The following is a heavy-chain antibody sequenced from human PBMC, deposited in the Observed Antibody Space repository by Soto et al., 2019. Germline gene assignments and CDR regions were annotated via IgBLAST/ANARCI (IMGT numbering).Heavy chain of an antibody. CDR3: ARYCSSTSCHLSFMGLNYYYYGMDV. D-gene: IGHD2-2*01. CDR2: IIPIFGTA. J-gene: IGHJ6*02. CDR1: GGTFSSYA. V-gene: IGHV1-69*13. Sequence: EASVKVSCKASGGTFSSYAISWVRQAPGQGLEWMGGIIPIFGTANYAQKFQGRVTITADESTSTAYMELSSLRSEDTAVYYCARYCSSTSCHLSFMGLNYYYYGMDVWGQGTTVTVSS.